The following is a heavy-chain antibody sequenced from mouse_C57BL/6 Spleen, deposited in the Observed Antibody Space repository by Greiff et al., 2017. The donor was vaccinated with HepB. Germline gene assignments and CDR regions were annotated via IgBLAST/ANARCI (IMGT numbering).Heavy chain of an antibody. CDR2: IRLKSDNYAT. CDR3: TAYGSRPLYAMDY. CDR1: GFTFSNYW. D-gene: IGHD1-1*01. Sequence: DVMLVESGGGLVQPGGSMKLSCVASGFTFSNYWMNWVRQSPEKGLEWVAQIRLKSDNYATHYAESVKGRFTISRDDSKSSVYLQMNNLRAEDTGIYYCTAYGSRPLYAMDYWGQGTSVTVSS. J-gene: IGHJ4*01. V-gene: IGHV6-3*01.